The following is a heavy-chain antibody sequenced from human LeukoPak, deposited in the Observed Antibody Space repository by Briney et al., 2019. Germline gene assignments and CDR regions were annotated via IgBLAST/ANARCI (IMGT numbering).Heavy chain of an antibody. V-gene: IGHV3-30*02. D-gene: IGHD4-23*01. CDR2: IRYDASNK. CDR3: ARRAGGYSHPYDY. CDR1: GFTFSSYG. J-gene: IGHJ4*02. Sequence: GGSLRLSCAASGFTFSSYGMHWVRQAPGKGLEWVAFIRYDASNKYYADSVKGRFTISRDNSKNTLYLQMNSLRAEDTAVYYCARRAGGYSHPYDYWGQGILVTVSS.